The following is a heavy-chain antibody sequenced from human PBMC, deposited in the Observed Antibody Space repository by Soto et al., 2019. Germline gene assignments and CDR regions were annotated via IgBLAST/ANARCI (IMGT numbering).Heavy chain of an antibody. CDR2: ISYDGSNK. Sequence: QVQLVESGGGVVQPGRSLRLSCAASGFTFSSYTMHWVRQAPGKGLEWVAVISYDGSNKYYADSVKGRFTISRDNSRNTLYLQMNSLRAEDTAVYYCARVTQQLVGWFDPWGQGTLVTVSS. J-gene: IGHJ5*02. D-gene: IGHD6-13*01. CDR1: GFTFSSYT. V-gene: IGHV3-30-3*01. CDR3: ARVTQQLVGWFDP.